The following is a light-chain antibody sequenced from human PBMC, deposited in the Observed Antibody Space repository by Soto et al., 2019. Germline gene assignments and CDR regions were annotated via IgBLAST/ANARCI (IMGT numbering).Light chain of an antibody. V-gene: IGKV3-20*01. CDR1: QSVSGNY. CDR2: AAS. CDR3: QQYGSSSWT. Sequence: EIVFSQSPCALSLSPGEGATRSCWASQSVSGNYLAWYQQKPGQAPRVLIYAASTRATGIPDRFSGSGSGTDFTLTISRLEPEDFAVYYCQQYGSSSWTFGQGTKVDIK. J-gene: IGKJ1*01.